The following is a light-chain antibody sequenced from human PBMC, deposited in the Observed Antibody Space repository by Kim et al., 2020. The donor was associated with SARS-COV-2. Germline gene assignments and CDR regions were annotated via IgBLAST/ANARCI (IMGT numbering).Light chain of an antibody. CDR2: WAS. CDR3: QQYYSTPHT. J-gene: IGKJ2*01. CDR1: QSVLYSSNNQNY. Sequence: GERATINCKSSQSVLYSSNNQNYLAWYQQKPGQPPKLLIYWASTREYGVPDRFSGSGSGTDFTLTISSLQAEDVAVYYCQQYYSTPHTFGQGTKLEI. V-gene: IGKV4-1*01.